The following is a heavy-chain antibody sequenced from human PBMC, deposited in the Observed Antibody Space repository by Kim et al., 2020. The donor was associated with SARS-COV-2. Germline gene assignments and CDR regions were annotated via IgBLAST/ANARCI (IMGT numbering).Heavy chain of an antibody. J-gene: IGHJ2*01. Sequence: SVKGRFTLPRDNSKTALYLQMNSLRGEDTAVYYCAKLAVAGTRVDWYFDLWGRGTLVTVSS. CDR3: AKLAVAGTRVDWYFDL. D-gene: IGHD6-19*01. V-gene: IGHV3-23*03.